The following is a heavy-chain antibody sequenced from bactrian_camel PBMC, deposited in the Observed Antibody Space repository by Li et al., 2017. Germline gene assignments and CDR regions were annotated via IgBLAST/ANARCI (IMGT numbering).Heavy chain of an antibody. CDR2: IYTGGGST. Sequence: HVQLVESGGGSVQAGGSLRLSCAASGYTYNRNCMAWFRQAPGKEREGVARIYTGGGSTYYADSVKGRFTISKDNIKNTLYLQMNNLKPEDTAMYYCAADTVNLQLARHYRYWGQGTQVTVS. J-gene: IGHJ4*01. CDR3: AADTVNLQLARHYRY. CDR1: GYTYNRNC. D-gene: IGHD7*01. V-gene: IGHV3S1*01.